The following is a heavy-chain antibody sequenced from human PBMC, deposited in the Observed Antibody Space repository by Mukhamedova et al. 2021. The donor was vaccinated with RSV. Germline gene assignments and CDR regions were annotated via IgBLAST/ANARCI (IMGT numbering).Heavy chain of an antibody. D-gene: IGHD2-2*01. V-gene: IGHV2-5*01. Sequence: DKRYSPSLKSRLTITKDTSKNQVVLTMTNMDPVDTATYYCAREYCSSTSCYVPHFDYWGQGTLVTVSS. CDR3: AREYCSSTSCYVPHFDY. J-gene: IGHJ4*02. CDR2: DK.